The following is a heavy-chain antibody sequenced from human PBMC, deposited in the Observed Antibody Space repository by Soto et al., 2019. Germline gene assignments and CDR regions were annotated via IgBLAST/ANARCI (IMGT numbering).Heavy chain of an antibody. CDR2: ISAYNGNT. D-gene: IGHD3-3*01. CDR1: GYTFTSDG. Sequence: ASVNVSFKASGYTFTSDGISWVRPAPGQGLEWMGWISAYNGNTNYAQKLQGRVTMTTDTSTSTAYMELRSLRSDDTAVYYCARDGYTIFGVVIMSAWGQGTLVTVSS. J-gene: IGHJ5*02. V-gene: IGHV1-18*01. CDR3: ARDGYTIFGVVIMSA.